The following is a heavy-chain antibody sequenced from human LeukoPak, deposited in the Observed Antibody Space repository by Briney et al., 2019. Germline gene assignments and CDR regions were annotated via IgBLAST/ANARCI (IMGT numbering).Heavy chain of an antibody. Sequence: GRSLRLSCAASGFTFSSYGMHWVRQAPGKGLEWVAVISYDGSNKYYADSVKGRFTISRDNSKNTLYLQMNSLRAEDTAVFYCARVGVNYGDSYPFDYWGQGTLVTVSS. V-gene: IGHV3-30*03. CDR3: ARVGVNYGDSYPFDY. CDR1: GFTFSSYG. D-gene: IGHD4-17*01. J-gene: IGHJ4*02. CDR2: ISYDGSNK.